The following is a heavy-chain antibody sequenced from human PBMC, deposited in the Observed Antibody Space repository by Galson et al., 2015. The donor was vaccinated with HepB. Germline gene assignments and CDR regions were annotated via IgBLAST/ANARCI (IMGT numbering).Heavy chain of an antibody. V-gene: IGHV3-23*01. J-gene: IGHJ4*02. D-gene: IGHD4-23*01. CDR1: GFTFSSYA. CDR3: AKGSTTVVTPFLDY. CDR2: ISGSGGST. Sequence: SLRLSCAASGFTFSSYAMSWVRQAPGKGLEWVSAISGSGGSTYYADSVKGRFTISRDNSRNTLYLQMNSLRAEDTAVYYCAKGSTTVVTPFLDYWGQGTLVTVSS.